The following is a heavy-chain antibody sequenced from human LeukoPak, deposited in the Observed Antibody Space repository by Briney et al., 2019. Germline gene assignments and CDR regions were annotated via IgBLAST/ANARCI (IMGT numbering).Heavy chain of an antibody. D-gene: IGHD2-15*01. V-gene: IGHV3-7*03. CDR2: IKQDGSEK. CDR1: GFTFSSYW. Sequence: PGGSLRLSCAGSGFTFSSYWMSWVRQAPGKGLEWVANIKQDGSEKHYVDSVKGRFTISRDNAKNSLLLQMNSLRAEDTAVYYCARVLRYCSGGNCYSGGLGYMDVWGKGTTVTISS. CDR3: ARVLRYCSGGNCYSGGLGYMDV. J-gene: IGHJ6*03.